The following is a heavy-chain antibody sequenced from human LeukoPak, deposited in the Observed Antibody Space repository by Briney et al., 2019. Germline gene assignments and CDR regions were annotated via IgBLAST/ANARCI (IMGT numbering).Heavy chain of an antibody. V-gene: IGHV4-4*07. CDR3: ARERGITMIVVVGTPPDDAFDI. CDR2: IYTSGST. Sequence: PSETLSLTCTVSGGSISSYYWSWIRQPAGKGLEWIGRIYTSGSTNYNPSLKSRVTMSVDTSKNQFSLKLSSVTAADTAVYYCARERGITMIVVVGTPPDDAFDIWGQGTMVAVSS. J-gene: IGHJ3*02. D-gene: IGHD3-22*01. CDR1: GGSISSYY.